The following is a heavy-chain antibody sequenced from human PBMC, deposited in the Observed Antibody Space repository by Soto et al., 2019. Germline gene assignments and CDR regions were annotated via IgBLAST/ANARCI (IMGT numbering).Heavy chain of an antibody. Sequence: EVQLVESGGGLVQPGGSLRLSCAASGFTLSGRSMHWVRQAPGKGLVWVSGIDNAGTDSTYADSVKGRFTSSRDNAKNTLYLQMNSLRVEDTAVYYCARGWFGPDVWDKGTTVTVSP. J-gene: IGHJ6*04. CDR2: IDNAGTDS. V-gene: IGHV3-74*01. CDR1: GFTLSGRS. D-gene: IGHD3-10*01. CDR3: ARGWFGPDV.